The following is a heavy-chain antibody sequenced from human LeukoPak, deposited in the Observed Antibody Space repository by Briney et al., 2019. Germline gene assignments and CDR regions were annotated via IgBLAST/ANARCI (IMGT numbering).Heavy chain of an antibody. J-gene: IGHJ4*02. D-gene: IGHD2-8*01. CDR3: ARDEGYCTNGVCSYFDY. CDR2: INPNSGGT. Sequence: ASVKVSCKASGYTFTGYYMHWVRQAPGQGLEWMGRINPNSGGTNYAQKFQGRVTMTRDTSISTAYMEPSRLRSDDTAVYYCARDEGYCTNGVCSYFDYWGQGTLVTVSS. V-gene: IGHV1-2*06. CDR1: GYTFTGYY.